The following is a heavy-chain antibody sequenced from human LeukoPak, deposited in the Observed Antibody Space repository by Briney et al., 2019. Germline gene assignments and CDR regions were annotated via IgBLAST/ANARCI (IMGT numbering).Heavy chain of an antibody. CDR2: INHSGST. J-gene: IGHJ6*02. CDR1: GGSFRGYS. CDR3: ARGIMAVTALYYYYYGMDV. Sequence: SETLSLTCAVYGGSFRGYSWSWIRQPPGKGLEWIGEINHSGSTNYSPSLKSRVTISLDTSKNQFSLRLSSVTAADTAVYYCARGIMAVTALYYYYYGMDVWGQGTPVTVSS. D-gene: IGHD2-21*02. V-gene: IGHV4-34*01.